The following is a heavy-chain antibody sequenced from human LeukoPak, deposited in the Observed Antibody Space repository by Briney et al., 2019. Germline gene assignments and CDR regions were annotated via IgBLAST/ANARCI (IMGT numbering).Heavy chain of an antibody. CDR2: INHSGST. CDR1: GGSFSGYY. J-gene: IGHJ3*02. D-gene: IGHD3-16*02. CDR3: ARDRSTETPPRPDAFDI. V-gene: IGHV4-34*01. Sequence: SETLSLTCAVYGGSFSGYYWSWIRQPPGKGLEWIGEINHSGSTNYNPSLKSRVTISVDTSKNQFSLKLSSVTAADTAVYYCARDRSTETPPRPDAFDIWGQGTMVTVSS.